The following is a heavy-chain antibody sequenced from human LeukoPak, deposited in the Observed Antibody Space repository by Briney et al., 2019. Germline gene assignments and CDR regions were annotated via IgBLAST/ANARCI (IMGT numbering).Heavy chain of an antibody. D-gene: IGHD6-19*01. V-gene: IGHV3-30*02. J-gene: IGHJ4*02. CDR1: GFSFSSYG. CDR2: IWYDGSKT. Sequence: GGSLRLSCVASGFSFSSYGMHWVRQAPGKGLEWVAVIWYDGSKTYYADSVKGRFTISRDNSKNTLYLQMNSLRTEDTAVYYCAKRYTSGREFDYWGQGTLVTASS. CDR3: AKRYTSGREFDY.